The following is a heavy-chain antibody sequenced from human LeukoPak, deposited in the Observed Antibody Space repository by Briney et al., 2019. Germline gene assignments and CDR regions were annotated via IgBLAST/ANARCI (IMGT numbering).Heavy chain of an antibody. J-gene: IGHJ4*02. CDR1: GGSISSGGYS. CDR3: ASNSRDPRLLNFDY. V-gene: IGHV4-30-2*01. D-gene: IGHD3-22*01. Sequence: SQTLSLTCAASGGSISSGGYSWSWIRQPPGKGLEWIGYIYHSGSTYYNPSLKSRVTISVDRSKNQFSLKLSSVTAADTAVYYCASNSRDPRLLNFDYWGQGTLVTVSS. CDR2: IYHSGST.